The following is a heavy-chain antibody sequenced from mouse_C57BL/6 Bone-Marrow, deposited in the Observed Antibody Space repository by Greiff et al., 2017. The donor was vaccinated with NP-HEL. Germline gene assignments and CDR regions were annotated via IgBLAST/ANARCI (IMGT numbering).Heavy chain of an antibody. V-gene: IGHV1-64*01. CDR2: IHPNSGST. J-gene: IGHJ1*03. CDR3: ASYYDYDGYWYFDV. CDR1: GYTFTSYW. Sequence: QVQLQQPGAELVKPGASVKLSCKASGYTFTSYWMHWVKQRPGQGLEWIGMIHPNSGSTNYNEKFKSKATLTVDKSSSTAYMQLSSLTAEDSAVYFCASYYDYDGYWYFDVWGTGTTVTVSS. D-gene: IGHD2-4*01.